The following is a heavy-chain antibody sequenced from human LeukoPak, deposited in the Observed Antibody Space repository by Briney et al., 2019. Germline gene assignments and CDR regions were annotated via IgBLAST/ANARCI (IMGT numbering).Heavy chain of an antibody. Sequence: GGSLRLSCAASGFTFSSYSMNWVRQAPGKGLEWVSSISSSSSYIYYADSVKGRFTISRDNAKNTLYLQMNSLRAEDTAVYYCARASIETYYDFWSGYSQRFDYWGQGTLVTVSS. CDR2: ISSSSSYI. V-gene: IGHV3-21*01. CDR1: GFTFSSYS. CDR3: ARASIETYYDFWSGYSQRFDY. D-gene: IGHD3-3*01. J-gene: IGHJ4*02.